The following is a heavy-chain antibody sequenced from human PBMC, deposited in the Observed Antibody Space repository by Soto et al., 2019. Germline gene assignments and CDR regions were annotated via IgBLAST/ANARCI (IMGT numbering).Heavy chain of an antibody. D-gene: IGHD3-16*01. V-gene: IGHV4-31*03. Sequence: QVQLQESGPGLVKPSQTLSLTCTVSGGSISSGGYYWSWIRQHPGQGLEWIGYIYYSGSPYYDPSLNSGVTISVDTSKNQFSLKLSSVTAADTAVYCCAPTVGDEYWFAPWGQGTLVTVCS. J-gene: IGHJ5*02. CDR1: GGSISSGGYY. CDR2: IYYSGSP. CDR3: APTVGDEYWFAP.